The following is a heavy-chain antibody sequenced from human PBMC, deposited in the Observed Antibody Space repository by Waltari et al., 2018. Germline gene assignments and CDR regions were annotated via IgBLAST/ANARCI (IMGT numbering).Heavy chain of an antibody. V-gene: IGHV3-73*01. D-gene: IGHD1-1*01. J-gene: IGHJ4*02. CDR1: GVTIGGTA. CDR3: TTGIVELESERAAF. Sequence: EVQVVESGGGFIQTGESIRLSCVASGVTIGGTAMGWVRQSHGKGLQWIGRVRSKHNNFATVYAESMRGRSMVSRNASMNTAYLQIDNVTPDDTAVYYCTTGIVELESERAAFWGRGVLVTVTS. CDR2: VRSKHNNFAT.